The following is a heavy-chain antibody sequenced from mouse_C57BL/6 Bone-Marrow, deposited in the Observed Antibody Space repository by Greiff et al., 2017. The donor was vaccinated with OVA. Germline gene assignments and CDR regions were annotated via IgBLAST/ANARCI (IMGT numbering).Heavy chain of an antibody. CDR3: ARLYDFWFAY. CDR1: GYAFSSSW. CDR2: IYPGDGDT. D-gene: IGHD2-4*01. V-gene: IGHV1-82*01. J-gene: IGHJ3*01. Sequence: VQLQQSGPELVKPGASVKISCKASGYAFSSSWMNWVKQRPGKGLEWIGRIYPGDGDTNYNGKFKGKATLTADKSSSTAYMQLSSLTSEDSAVYFCARLYDFWFAYWGQGTLVTVSA.